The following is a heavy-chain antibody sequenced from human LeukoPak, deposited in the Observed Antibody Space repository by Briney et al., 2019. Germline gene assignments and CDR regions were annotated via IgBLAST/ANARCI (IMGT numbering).Heavy chain of an antibody. D-gene: IGHD1-26*01. Sequence: GVSLKISCTGSGYSFTSYWIGWVRQMPGKGLEWTGIIYPGDSDTRYSPSFQGQVTISADKSISTAYLQWSSLKASDTAMYYCARRGGMVGATGDYWGQGTLVTVSS. J-gene: IGHJ4*02. CDR2: IYPGDSDT. V-gene: IGHV5-51*01. CDR3: ARRGGMVGATGDY. CDR1: GYSFTSYW.